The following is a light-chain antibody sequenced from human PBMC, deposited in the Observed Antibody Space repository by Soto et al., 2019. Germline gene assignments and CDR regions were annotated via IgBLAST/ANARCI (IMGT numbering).Light chain of an antibody. CDR2: EGN. Sequence: QSVLTQPASVSGSPGQSITISCTGTSSDVGSSNPVSWYQQHPGKVPKLIIYEGNRRPSGVSGRFSGSKSGNTASPTISGLQAEDEADYYCCSFAGINTFYVFGTGTKVTV. J-gene: IGLJ1*01. CDR1: SSDVGSSNP. V-gene: IGLV2-23*01. CDR3: CSFAGINTFYV.